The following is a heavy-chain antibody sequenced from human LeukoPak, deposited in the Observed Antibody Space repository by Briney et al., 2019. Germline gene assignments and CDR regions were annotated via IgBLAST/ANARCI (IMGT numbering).Heavy chain of an antibody. CDR1: GFIFSRYW. Sequence: GGSLRLSCAASGFIFSRYWMNWVRQAPGKGPVWVSRINRDGSSTSYADSVKGRFTISRDNAKNTLYLQMNSLRAEDTAVYYCARDPRYCGGDCYTFDYWGQGTLVTVSS. D-gene: IGHD2-21*02. CDR3: ARDPRYCGGDCYTFDY. CDR2: INRDGSST. J-gene: IGHJ4*02. V-gene: IGHV3-74*01.